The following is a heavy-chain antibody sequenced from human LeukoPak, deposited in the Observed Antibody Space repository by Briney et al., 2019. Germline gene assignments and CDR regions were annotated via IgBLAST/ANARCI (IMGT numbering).Heavy chain of an antibody. CDR1: GYTFTSYD. Sequence: ASVKVSCKASGYTFTSYDINWVRQATGQGLEWMGWISAYNGNTNYAQKLQGRVTMTTDTSTSTAYMELRSLRSDDTAVYYCARAPHYYDSSGYYFPEPNFDYWGQGTLVTVSS. D-gene: IGHD3-22*01. V-gene: IGHV1-18*01. CDR3: ARAPHYYDSSGYYFPEPNFDY. CDR2: ISAYNGNT. J-gene: IGHJ4*02.